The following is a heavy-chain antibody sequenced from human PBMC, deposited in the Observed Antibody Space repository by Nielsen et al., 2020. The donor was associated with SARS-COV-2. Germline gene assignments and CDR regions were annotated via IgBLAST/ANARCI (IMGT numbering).Heavy chain of an antibody. J-gene: IGHJ5*02. CDR2: IYYSGST. D-gene: IGHD3-3*01. CDR1: GGSISSYY. V-gene: IGHV4-59*01. Sequence: SETLSLTCTVSGGSISSYYWSWIRQPPEKGLEWIGYIYYSGSTNYNPSLKSRVTISVDTSKNQFSLKLSSVTAADTAVYYCARHPRITIFGVVIIGWFDPWGQGTLVTVSS. CDR3: ARHPRITIFGVVIIGWFDP.